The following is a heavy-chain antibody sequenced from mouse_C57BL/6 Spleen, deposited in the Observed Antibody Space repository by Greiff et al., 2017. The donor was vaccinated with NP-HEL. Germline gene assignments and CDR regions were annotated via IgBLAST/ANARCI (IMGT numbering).Heavy chain of an antibody. V-gene: IGHV1-69*01. CDR3: ANQDPYYYGSSSAWFAY. CDR2: IDPSDSYT. D-gene: IGHD1-1*01. Sequence: QVQLQQPGAELVMPGASVKLSCKASGYTFTSYWMHWVKQRPGQGLEWIGEIDPSDSYTNYNQKFKGKSTLTVDKSSSTAYMQLSSLTSEDSAVYYCANQDPYYYGSSSAWFAYWGQGTLVTVSA. CDR1: GYTFTSYW. J-gene: IGHJ3*01.